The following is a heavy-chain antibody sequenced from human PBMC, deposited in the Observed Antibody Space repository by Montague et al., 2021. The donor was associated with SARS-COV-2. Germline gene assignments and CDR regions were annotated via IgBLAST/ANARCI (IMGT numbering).Heavy chain of an antibody. Sequence: SLRLSCAASGFTFSNYWMSWVRQAPGKGPEWVANIKKDGREKYNLDSVKGRFTISRDNAKNALFLQVNSLRVEDTAVYYCAREISGGDFDCWGQGTLVTVSS. D-gene: IGHD3-10*01. CDR2: IKKDGREK. V-gene: IGHV3-7*03. CDR1: GFTFSNYW. J-gene: IGHJ4*02. CDR3: AREISGGDFDC.